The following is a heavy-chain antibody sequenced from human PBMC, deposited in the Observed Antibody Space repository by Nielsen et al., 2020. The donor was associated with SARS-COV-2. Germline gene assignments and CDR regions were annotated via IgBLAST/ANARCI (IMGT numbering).Heavy chain of an antibody. D-gene: IGHD6-19*01. V-gene: IGHV3-23*01. CDR3: AKEGGQWLVREDY. CDR2: ISGSGGST. J-gene: IGHJ4*02. CDR1: GFTFSSYA. Sequence: GESLKISCAASGFTFSSYAMSWVRQAPGKGLEWVSAISGSGGSTYYADSVKGRFTISRDNSKNTLYLQMNSLRAEDTAVYYCAKEGGQWLVREDYWGQGTLVTVSS.